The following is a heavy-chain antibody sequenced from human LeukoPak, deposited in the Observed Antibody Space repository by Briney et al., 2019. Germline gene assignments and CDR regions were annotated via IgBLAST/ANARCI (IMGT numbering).Heavy chain of an antibody. CDR3: AKGTYSGSYFIHFDY. CDR1: GFTFSSYA. J-gene: IGHJ4*02. D-gene: IGHD1-26*01. CDR2: ISGSGGST. Sequence: PGGSLRLSCAASGFTFSSYAMSWVRQAPGKGLEWVSAISGSGGSTYYADSVKGRFTISRDNSKNTLYLQMNSLRAEDTAVYYCAKGTYSGSYFIHFDYWGQGTLVTVSS. V-gene: IGHV3-23*01.